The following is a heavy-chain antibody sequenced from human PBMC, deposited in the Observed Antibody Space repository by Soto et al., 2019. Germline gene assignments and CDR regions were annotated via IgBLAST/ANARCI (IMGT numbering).Heavy chain of an antibody. V-gene: IGHV1-58*02. D-gene: IGHD3-10*01. CDR3: ARGTFYYGAGSSLGWFDP. Sequence: SVKVSWKASGFTFTSSAMQWVRQARGQRLEWIGWIVVGSGNTNYAQKFQERVTITRDMSTSTAYMELSSLRSEDTAVYYCARGTFYYGAGSSLGWFDPWGQGTLVTVSS. CDR1: GFTFTSSA. J-gene: IGHJ5*02. CDR2: IVVGSGNT.